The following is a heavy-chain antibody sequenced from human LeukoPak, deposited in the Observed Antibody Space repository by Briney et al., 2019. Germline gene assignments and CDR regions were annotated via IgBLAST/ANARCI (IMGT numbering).Heavy chain of an antibody. J-gene: IGHJ3*02. CDR3: ASTDYYDSSGYPRENDAFDI. CDR2: IYYSGST. V-gene: IGHV4-39*01. Sequence: SETLSLTCTVSGGSISSSSYSWGWIRQPPGKGLEWIGSIYYSGSTYYNPSLKSRVTISVDTSKNQFSLKLSSVTAADTAVYYCASTDYYDSSGYPRENDAFDIWGQGTMVTVSS. D-gene: IGHD3-22*01. CDR1: GGSISSSSYS.